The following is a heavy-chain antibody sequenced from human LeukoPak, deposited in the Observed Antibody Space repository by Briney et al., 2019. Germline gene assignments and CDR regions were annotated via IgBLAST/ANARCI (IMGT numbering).Heavy chain of an antibody. V-gene: IGHV5-51*01. CDR1: GYSFTSYW. D-gene: IGHD3-10*01. J-gene: IGHJ4*02. Sequence: GESLKISCKGSGYSFTSYWIGWVRQMPGKGLEWMGIIYPGDSDTRYSPSFRGQVTISADKSISTAYLQWSSLKASDTAMYYCARQSNYYGSGSYYNEGANDYWGQGTLVTVSS. CDR3: ARQSNYYGSGSYYNEGANDY. CDR2: IYPGDSDT.